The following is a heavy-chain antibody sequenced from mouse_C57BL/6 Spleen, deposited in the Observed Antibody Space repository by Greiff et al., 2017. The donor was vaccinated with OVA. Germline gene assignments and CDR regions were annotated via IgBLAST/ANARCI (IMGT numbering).Heavy chain of an antibody. CDR3: ARHPITTVVATGDY. J-gene: IGHJ2*01. CDR1: GYTFTSYW. CDR2: LAPSDSYT. V-gene: IGHV1-50*01. D-gene: IGHD1-1*01. Sequence: QVQLQQSGAELVKPGASVKLSCKASGYTFTSYWMQWVKQRPGQGLEWIGELAPSDSYTKSNQKFKGKATLPVATYSSTAYMQLSSLTSEDSAVYYCARHPITTVVATGDYWGQGTTLTVSS.